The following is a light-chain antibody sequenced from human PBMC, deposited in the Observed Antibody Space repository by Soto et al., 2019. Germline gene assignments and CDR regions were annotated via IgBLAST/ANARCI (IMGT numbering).Light chain of an antibody. CDR1: QSVTNY. V-gene: IGKV3-20*01. Sequence: EIFLTQSPDTLSLSPGERATLTCRASQSVTNYIAWYQQKPGQAPRLLIYGASSRATGIPDRFSGSGYGTDFTLTISRLEPEDFAVYYCQLYSTSLFTFAQGTRLEIK. CDR2: GAS. CDR3: QLYSTSLFT. J-gene: IGKJ5*01.